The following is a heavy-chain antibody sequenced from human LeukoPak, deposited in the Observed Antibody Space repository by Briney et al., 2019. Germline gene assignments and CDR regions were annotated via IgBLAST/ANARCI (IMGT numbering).Heavy chain of an antibody. D-gene: IGHD4-17*01. V-gene: IGHV3-33*01. CDR2: IWYDGSNK. J-gene: IGHJ2*01. CDR1: GFTFSSYG. Sequence: GGSLRLSCAASGFTFSSYGMHWVRQAPGKGLEWVAVIWYDGSNKYYADSVKGRFTISRDNSKNTLYLQTNSLRAEDTAVYYCARDGATVTTSLDWYFDLWGRGTLVSVYS. CDR3: ARDGATVTTSLDWYFDL.